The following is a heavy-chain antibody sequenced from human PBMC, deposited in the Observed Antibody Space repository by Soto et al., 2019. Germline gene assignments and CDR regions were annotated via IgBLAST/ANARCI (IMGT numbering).Heavy chain of an antibody. V-gene: IGHV3-73*01. D-gene: IGHD1-26*01. CDR3: TRLSWERKEVRDY. CDR2: IRSKANSYAT. Sequence: GGSLRLSCAASGFTFSGSAMHWVRQASGKGLEWVGRIRSKANSYATAYAASVKGRFTISRDDSKNTAYLQMNSLKTEDTAVYYCTRLSWERKEVRDYWGQGTPVTVSS. J-gene: IGHJ4*02. CDR1: GFTFSGSA.